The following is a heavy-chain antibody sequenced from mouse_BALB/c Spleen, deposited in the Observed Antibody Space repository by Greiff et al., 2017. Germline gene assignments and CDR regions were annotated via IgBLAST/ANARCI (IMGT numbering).Heavy chain of an antibody. CDR1: GFTFTDYY. CDR3: ARDKGDRSPSYYAMDY. V-gene: IGHV7-3*02. J-gene: IGHJ4*01. CDR2: IRNKANGYTT. Sequence: EVKLVESGGGLVQPGGSLRLSCATSGFTFTDYYMSWVRQPPGKALEWLGFIRNKANGYTTEYSASVKGRFTISRDNSQSILYLQMNTLRAEDSATYYCARDKGDRSPSYYAMDYWGQGTSVTVSS. D-gene: IGHD3-3*01.